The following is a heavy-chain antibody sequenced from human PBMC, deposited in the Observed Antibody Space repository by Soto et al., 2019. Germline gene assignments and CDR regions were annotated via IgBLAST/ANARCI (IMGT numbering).Heavy chain of an antibody. CDR3: SRRGITHDAFDI. V-gene: IGHV1-2*04. Sequence: ASVKVSCKASGYTFTGYYMHWVRQAPGQGLEWMGWINPNSGGTNYAQKFQGWVTMTKDTSIRTAYMELSRLRSDDSAVYYCSRRGITHDAFDIWGQGTMVTVSS. CDR2: INPNSGGT. D-gene: IGHD3-16*01. J-gene: IGHJ3*02. CDR1: GYTFTGYY.